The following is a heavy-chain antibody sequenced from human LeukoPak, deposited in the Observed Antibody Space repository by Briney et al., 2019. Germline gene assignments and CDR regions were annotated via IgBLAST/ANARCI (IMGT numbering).Heavy chain of an antibody. Sequence: GGSLRLSCAASGFTFSSYAMHWVRQAPGKGLEWVAVISYDGSNKYYADSVKGRFTISRDNSKNTLYLQMSSLRAEDTAVYYCAREHRGGYYDFWSGYYTYYYMDVWGKGTTVTVSS. V-gene: IGHV3-30*04. J-gene: IGHJ6*03. CDR1: GFTFSSYA. CDR3: AREHRGGYYDFWSGYYTYYYMDV. CDR2: ISYDGSNK. D-gene: IGHD3-3*01.